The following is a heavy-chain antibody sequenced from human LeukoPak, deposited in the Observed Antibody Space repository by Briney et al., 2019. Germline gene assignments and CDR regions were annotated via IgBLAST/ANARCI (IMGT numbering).Heavy chain of an antibody. J-gene: IGHJ4*02. CDR2: MSYDGSTK. CDR1: GFTFSSYS. V-gene: IGHV3-30-3*01. CDR3: ATYSVGWTKSDY. Sequence: PGGSLRLSCAASGFTFSSYSLHWVRQAPGKGLEWVAVMSYDGSTKYYADSVKGRFTISRDNSKNTLFLQMNSLRAEDTALYYCATYSVGWTKSDYWGQGTLVTVSS. D-gene: IGHD6-19*01.